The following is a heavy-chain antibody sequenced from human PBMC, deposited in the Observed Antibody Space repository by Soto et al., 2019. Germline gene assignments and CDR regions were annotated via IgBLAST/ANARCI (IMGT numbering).Heavy chain of an antibody. V-gene: IGHV4-59*01. D-gene: IGHD6-19*01. Sequence: SETLSLTCTVSGGSSSSYYWSWIRQPPGKGLEWIGYIYYSGSTNYKPSLKSRVTISVDTSKNQFTLKLSSVTAADSAVYYCARQQWLVLNAFDIWGQGTMVTVSS. CDR1: GGSSSSYY. J-gene: IGHJ3*02. CDR2: IYYSGST. CDR3: ARQQWLVLNAFDI.